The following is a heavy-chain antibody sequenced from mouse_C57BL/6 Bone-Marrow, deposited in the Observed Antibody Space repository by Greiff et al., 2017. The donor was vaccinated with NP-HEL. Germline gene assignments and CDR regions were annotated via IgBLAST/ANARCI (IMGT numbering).Heavy chain of an antibody. CDR1: GYNFTSYW. V-gene: IGHV1-74*01. D-gene: IGHD3-1*01. CDR2: IHPSDSDT. CDR3: AIGEQLSYFDY. Sequence: QVQLQQPGAELVKPGASVKVSCKASGYNFTSYWMHWVKQRPGQGLEWIGRIHPSDSDTNYNQKFKGKATLTVDKSSSTAYMQLSSLTSEDSAVYYCAIGEQLSYFDYCGQGTTLTVSS. J-gene: IGHJ2*01.